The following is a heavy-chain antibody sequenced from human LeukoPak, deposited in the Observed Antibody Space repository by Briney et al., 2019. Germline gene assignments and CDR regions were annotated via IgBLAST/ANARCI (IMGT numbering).Heavy chain of an antibody. D-gene: IGHD5-24*01. CDR3: ARDWGDGYTIFNY. CDR1: GYSISSGYY. V-gene: IGHV4-38-2*02. Sequence: SETLSLTCTVSGYSISSGYYWGWIRQPPGKGLEWIGSIYHSGSTYYNPSLKSRVTISVDTSKNQFSLKLSSVTAADTAVYYCARDWGDGYTIFNYWGQGTLVTVSS. CDR2: IYHSGST. J-gene: IGHJ4*02.